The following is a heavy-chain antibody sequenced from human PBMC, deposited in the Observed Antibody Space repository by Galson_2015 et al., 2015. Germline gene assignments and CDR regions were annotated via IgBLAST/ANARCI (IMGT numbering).Heavy chain of an antibody. J-gene: IGHJ6*01. CDR3: ARDSSGSGYYGMDV. D-gene: IGHD3-10*01. CDR2: IGTAGDT. Sequence: SLRLSCAASGFTFRRYDMHWVRQVTGTGLEWVSGIGTAGDTHYAGSVKGRFTISRENAKNSLHLQMNSLRAGDTAIYYCARDSSGSGYYGMDVWGQGTTVTVSA. CDR1: GFTFRRYD. V-gene: IGHV3-13*01.